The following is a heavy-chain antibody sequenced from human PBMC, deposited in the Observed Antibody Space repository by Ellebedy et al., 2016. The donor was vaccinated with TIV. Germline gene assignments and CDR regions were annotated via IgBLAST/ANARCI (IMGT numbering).Heavy chain of an antibody. CDR3: AKDVRYTTGWGGALDI. Sequence: PGGSLRLSCAASGFNFGGHAMKWVRQAPGKGLEWVSSIGSSAYTTHYADSVKGRFTISRDNSRNTLYLQMNSLTGEDTAVYFCAKDVRYTTGWGGALDIWGQGAMVTVSS. CDR1: GFNFGGHA. CDR2: IGSSAYTT. D-gene: IGHD2-8*02. V-gene: IGHV3-23*01. J-gene: IGHJ3*02.